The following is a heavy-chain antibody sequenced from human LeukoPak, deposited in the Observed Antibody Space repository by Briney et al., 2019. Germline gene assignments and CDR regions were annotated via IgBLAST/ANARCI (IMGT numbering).Heavy chain of an antibody. CDR1: GGSFSGYY. D-gene: IGHD3-22*01. J-gene: IGHJ4*02. CDR3: ARHVMEGYYYDSSGYFDY. CDR2: INHSGST. V-gene: IGHV4-34*01. Sequence: SETLSLTCAVYGGSFSGYYWSWIRQPPGKGLEWIGEINHSGSTNYNPSLKSRVTISVDMSKNQFSLKLSSVTAADTAVYYCARHVMEGYYYDSSGYFDYWGQGTLVTVSS.